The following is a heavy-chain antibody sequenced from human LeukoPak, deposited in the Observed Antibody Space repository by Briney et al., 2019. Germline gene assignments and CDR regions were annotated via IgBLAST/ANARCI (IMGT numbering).Heavy chain of an antibody. CDR2: TDWDDDK. CDR3: ARIRRDGYNLWYFDY. CDR1: RFSLSTSGMC. D-gene: IGHD5-24*01. V-gene: IGHV2-70*11. J-gene: IGHJ4*02. Sequence: DSGPALVKPTQTLTLTCTFSRFSLSTSGMCVSWIRQPPGKALECLARTDWDDDKYYSTSLKTRLTISKDTSKNQVVLTMTNMDPVDTATYYCARIRRDGYNLWYFDYWGQGTLVTVSS.